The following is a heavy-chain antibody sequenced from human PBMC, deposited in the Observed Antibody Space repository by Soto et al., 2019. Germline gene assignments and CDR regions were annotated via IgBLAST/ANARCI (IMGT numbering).Heavy chain of an antibody. CDR3: ARAGGTTVTGLWHFDS. CDR2: IWYDGTQK. CDR1: GFTFNTYS. Sequence: AGGSLRLSCEASGFTFNTYSMHWVRQPPGKGLEWLAAIWYDGTQKYYADSVKGRFIISRDNSKKTLYLEMNSLRAEDTAVYYCARAGGTTVTGLWHFDSWGQGILVTVSS. D-gene: IGHD4-17*01. V-gene: IGHV3-33*01. J-gene: IGHJ4*02.